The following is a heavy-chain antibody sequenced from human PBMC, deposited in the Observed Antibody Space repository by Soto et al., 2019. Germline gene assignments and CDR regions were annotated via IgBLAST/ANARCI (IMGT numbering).Heavy chain of an antibody. CDR3: ARGDHLTVAGTSAYYYYGMDV. D-gene: IGHD6-19*01. Sequence: QVQLVESGGGVVQPGRSLRVSCAASGFTFSSYAMHWVRQAPGKGLEWVAVISYDGSNKYYADSVKGRFTISRDNSKNTLYLQMNSLRAEDTAVYYCARGDHLTVAGTSAYYYYGMDVWGQGTTVTVSS. CDR1: GFTFSSYA. J-gene: IGHJ6*02. V-gene: IGHV3-30-3*01. CDR2: ISYDGSNK.